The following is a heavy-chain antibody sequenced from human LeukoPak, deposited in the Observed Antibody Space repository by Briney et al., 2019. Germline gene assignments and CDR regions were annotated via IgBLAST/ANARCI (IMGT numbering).Heavy chain of an antibody. CDR3: ARVEYYYDSSGYLDY. J-gene: IGHJ4*02. Sequence: GGSLRLSCAASGFTFSSYAMHWVRHAPGKGLEWVAVISYDGSNKYYADSVKDRFTISRDNSKNTLYLQMNSLRAEDTAVYYCARVEYYYDSSGYLDYWGQGTLVTVSS. CDR2: ISYDGSNK. V-gene: IGHV3-30*01. CDR1: GFTFSSYA. D-gene: IGHD3-22*01.